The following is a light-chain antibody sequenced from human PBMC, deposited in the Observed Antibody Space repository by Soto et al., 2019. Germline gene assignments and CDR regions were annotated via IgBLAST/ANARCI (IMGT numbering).Light chain of an antibody. CDR2: AAS. CDR1: QSVSSSY. J-gene: IGKJ1*01. CDR3: QQYGTSPWT. V-gene: IGKV3-20*01. Sequence: EIVLTQSPGTLSLSPGERATLSCRASQSVSSSYLAWYQQKPGQAPRLLIYAASSGATGIPDRFSGSGSGTDFTLTISRLEPEDFAVYYCQQYGTSPWTFGQGTKVDIK.